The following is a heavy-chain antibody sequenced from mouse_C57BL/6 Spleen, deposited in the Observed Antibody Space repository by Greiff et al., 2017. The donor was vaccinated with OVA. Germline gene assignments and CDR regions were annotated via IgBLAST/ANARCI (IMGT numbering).Heavy chain of an antibody. CDR3: ARGEFIDY. CDR1: GYTFTSYW. D-gene: IGHD1-1*01. CDR2: IDPSDSYT. V-gene: IGHV1-50*01. J-gene: IGHJ2*01. Sequence: QVQLQQSGAELVKPGASVKLSCKASGYTFTSYWMQWVKQRPGQGLEWIGEIDPSDSYTNYNQKFKGKATLTVDTSSSTAYMQLSSLTSEDSAVYYCARGEFIDYWGQGTTLTVSS.